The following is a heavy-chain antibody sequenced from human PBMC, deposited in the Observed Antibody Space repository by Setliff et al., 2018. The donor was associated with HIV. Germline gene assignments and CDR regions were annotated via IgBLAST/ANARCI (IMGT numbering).Heavy chain of an antibody. CDR2: IYTSGST. Sequence: SETLSLTCTVSGDSISSGVYYWNWVRQSAGKGLEWIGRIYTSGSTNYNPSLESRVTISLDTSKNQFSLKLTSVTAADTAVYYCAREAALCSGDTCQYTFDSWGQGTLVTVSS. CDR3: AREAALCSGDTCQYTFDS. J-gene: IGHJ4*02. CDR1: GDSISSGVYY. V-gene: IGHV4-61*02. D-gene: IGHD2-15*01.